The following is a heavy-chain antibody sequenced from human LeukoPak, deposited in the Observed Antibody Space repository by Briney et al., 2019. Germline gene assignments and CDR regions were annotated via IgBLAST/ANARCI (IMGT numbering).Heavy chain of an antibody. J-gene: IGHJ4*02. V-gene: IGHV4-31*03. CDR1: GGSVSSGGYY. Sequence: PSQTLSLTCTVSGGSVSSGGYYWSWIRQHPGKGLEWIGYIYYSGSTYYNPSLKSRVTISVDTSKNQFSLKLSSVTAADTAVYYCARGPTSAPFDYWGQGTLVTVSS. CDR3: ARGPTSAPFDY. CDR2: IYYSGST.